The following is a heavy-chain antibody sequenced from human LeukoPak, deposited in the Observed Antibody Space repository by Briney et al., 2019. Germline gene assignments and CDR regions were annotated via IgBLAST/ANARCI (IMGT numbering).Heavy chain of an antibody. CDR1: GFTFTNYA. CDR2: LSDSGAST. D-gene: IGHD5-24*01. V-gene: IGHV3-23*01. J-gene: IGHJ4*02. CDR3: ARTPNRDGYSHIDF. Sequence: GGPLRLSCAASGFTFTNYAMAWVRLAPGKGLEWVSTLSDSGASTYYADSVKGRFTISRDNSRNTMYLQMDSLRADDTGVYFCARTPNRDGYSHIDFWGQGALVTVSS.